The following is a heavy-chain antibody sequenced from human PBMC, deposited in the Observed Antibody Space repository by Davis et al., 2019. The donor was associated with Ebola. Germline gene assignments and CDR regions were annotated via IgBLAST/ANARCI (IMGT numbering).Heavy chain of an antibody. J-gene: IGHJ4*02. D-gene: IGHD4-17*01. Sequence: GVLRLSCRAPGFTFGDYAMTWVRQAPGKGLEWVGFIRSKAYGGTTEYAASVKGRFTISRDDSKSIAYLQMNSLKTEDTAVYYCTREYGGVVDYWGQGTLVTVSS. CDR2: IRSKAYGGTT. V-gene: IGHV3-49*04. CDR3: TREYGGVVDY. CDR1: GFTFGDYA.